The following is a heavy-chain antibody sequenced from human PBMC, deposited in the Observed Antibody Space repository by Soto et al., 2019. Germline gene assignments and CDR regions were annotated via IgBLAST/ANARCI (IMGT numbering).Heavy chain of an antibody. J-gene: IGHJ4*02. CDR1: GFTFSSYW. V-gene: IGHV3-7*01. CDR3: ARDKTPFY. CDR2: IKQDGSEN. Sequence: GGSLRLSCAASGFTFSSYWMSWVRQAPGKGLEWVASIKQDGSENYYVDSVKGRFTISKDNAKNSLYLQLSSLRAEDTAVYYCARDKTPFYWGRGTFVTVSS.